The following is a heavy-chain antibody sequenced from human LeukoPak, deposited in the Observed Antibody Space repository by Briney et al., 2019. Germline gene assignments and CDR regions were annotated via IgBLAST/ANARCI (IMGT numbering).Heavy chain of an antibody. V-gene: IGHV3-23*01. J-gene: IGHJ3*02. CDR2: ISGSGGST. Sequence: PGGSLRLSCAASGFTFSSYAMSWVRQAPGKGLEWVSAISGSGGSTYYADSVKGRFTISRDNSKNTLYLQMNSLRAEDTAVYYCAKSKWVDGHEDDAFDIWGQGTMVTVSS. D-gene: IGHD6-19*01. CDR3: AKSKWVDGHEDDAFDI. CDR1: GFTFSSYA.